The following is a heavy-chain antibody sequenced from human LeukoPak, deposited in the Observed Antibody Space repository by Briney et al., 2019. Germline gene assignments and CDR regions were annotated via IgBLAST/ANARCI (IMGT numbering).Heavy chain of an antibody. D-gene: IGHD1-14*01. V-gene: IGHV4-59*08. CDR1: GGSISGYY. Sequence: SETLSLTCTVSGGSISGYYWNWIRQSPGKGLEWIAYIHYSGSTHYNPSLKSRVSISLDTSKNQFSLILSSVTATGTAVYYCARFSGTTWAFDLWGQGTLVAVSS. CDR3: ARFSGTTWAFDL. CDR2: IHYSGST. J-gene: IGHJ4*02.